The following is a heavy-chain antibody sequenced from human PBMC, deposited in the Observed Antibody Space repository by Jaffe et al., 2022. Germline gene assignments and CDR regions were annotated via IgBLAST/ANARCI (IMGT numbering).Heavy chain of an antibody. Sequence: VQLEESGPGLVKPSETLSLICSVSGGSITRSCWSWIRQAPGKGLEWMGYVCKSGATNYNPSLRRRITISIDTSKNQFALRLESVTPADTAVYYGAATERYSSGWYYFDSWGQGALATVTS. CDR1: GGSITRSC. V-gene: IGHV4-59*03. CDR3: AATERYSSGWYYFDS. CDR2: VCKSGAT. J-gene: IGHJ4*02. D-gene: IGHD6-19*01.